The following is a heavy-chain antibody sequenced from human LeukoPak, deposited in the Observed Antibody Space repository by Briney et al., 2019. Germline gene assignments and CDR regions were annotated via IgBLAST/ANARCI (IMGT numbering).Heavy chain of an antibody. CDR1: GYTFTSYG. CDR2: ISAYNGNT. V-gene: IGHV1-18*01. CDR3: ARDTPSLITIAGLTVAFDI. J-gene: IGHJ3*02. Sequence: ASVKVSCKASGYTFTSYGISWVRQAPGQGLEWMGWISAYNGNTNYAQKLQGRVTMTTDTSTSTAYMELRSLRSDDTAVYYCARDTPSLITIAGLTVAFDIWGQGTMVTVSS. D-gene: IGHD3-3*01.